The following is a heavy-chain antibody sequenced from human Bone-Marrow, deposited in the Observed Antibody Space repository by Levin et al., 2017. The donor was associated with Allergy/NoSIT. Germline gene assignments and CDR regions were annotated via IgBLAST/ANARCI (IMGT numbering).Heavy chain of an antibody. D-gene: IGHD2-8*01. CDR3: ARNVPLTANGY. Sequence: LSLTCAVSGFTVYNNYMSWVRQAPGKGLEWGSLIYSGGTTQYADSVKGRFTISRDSSKNTLYLQMNSLTPEDTAMYYCARNVPLTANGYWGQGTLVTVSS. CDR1: GFTVYNNY. V-gene: IGHV3-66*01. CDR2: IYSGGTT. J-gene: IGHJ4*02.